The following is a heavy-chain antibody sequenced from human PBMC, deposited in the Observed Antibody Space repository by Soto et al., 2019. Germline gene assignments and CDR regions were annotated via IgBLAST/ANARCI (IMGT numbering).Heavy chain of an antibody. J-gene: IGHJ6*02. CDR1: SDSMNSGGYY. CDR2: IYSNGDT. CDR3: ARRGGSSSGYYYYAMDV. Sequence: PSETLSLACSVSSDSMNSGGYYWSWIRQHPGKGLEWIGYIYSNGDTYYNPSLKSRVTISVDTSKNQFSLNLTSVTAADTAVYYCARRGGSSSGYYYYAMDVWGQGTTVT. V-gene: IGHV4-31*03. D-gene: IGHD6-6*01.